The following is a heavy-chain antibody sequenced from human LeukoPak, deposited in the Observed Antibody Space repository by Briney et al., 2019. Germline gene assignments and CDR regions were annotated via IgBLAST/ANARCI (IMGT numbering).Heavy chain of an antibody. CDR2: IKQDGSEK. J-gene: IGHJ3*02. V-gene: IGHV3-7*01. Sequence: GGSLRLSFAASGFTFSSYWMSWVRQAPGKGLEWVANIKQDGSEKYYVDSVKGRFTISRDNAKNSLYLQMNSLRAEDTAVYYCARALYDYVWGSYPHDAFDIWGQGTMVTVSS. D-gene: IGHD3-16*02. CDR1: GFTFSSYW. CDR3: ARALYDYVWGSYPHDAFDI.